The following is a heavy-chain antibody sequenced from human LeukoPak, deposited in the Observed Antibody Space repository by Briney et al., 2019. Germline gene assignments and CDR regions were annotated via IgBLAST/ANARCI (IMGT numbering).Heavy chain of an antibody. J-gene: IGHJ4*02. Sequence: SVKVSCKASGGTFSSYAISWVRQAPGQGLEWMGRIIPILGIANYAQKFQGRVTTTADKSTSTAYMELSSLRSEDTAVYYCARSMVRGVIIQAPFDYWGQGTLVTVSS. CDR1: GGTFSSYA. CDR2: IIPILGIA. CDR3: ARSMVRGVIIQAPFDY. D-gene: IGHD3-10*01. V-gene: IGHV1-69*04.